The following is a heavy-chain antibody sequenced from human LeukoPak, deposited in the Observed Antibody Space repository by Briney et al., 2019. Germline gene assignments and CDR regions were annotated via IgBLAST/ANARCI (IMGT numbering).Heavy chain of an antibody. CDR1: GGSISSSNW. J-gene: IGHJ4*02. CDR3: ARDGQAGGSVFDY. D-gene: IGHD2-8*02. Sequence: TSETLSLTCAVSGGSISSSNWWSWVRQPPGQGLEWIGEIYHSGSTNYNPSLKSRVTISVDKSKNQFSLKLSSVTAADTAVYYCARDGQAGGSVFDYWGQGTLVTVSS. V-gene: IGHV4-4*02. CDR2: IYHSGST.